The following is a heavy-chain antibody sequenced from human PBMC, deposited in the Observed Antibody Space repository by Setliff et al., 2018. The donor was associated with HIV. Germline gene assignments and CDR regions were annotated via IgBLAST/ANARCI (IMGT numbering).Heavy chain of an antibody. D-gene: IGHD2-21*02. J-gene: IGHJ4*02. Sequence: SWVRQAPGKGLEWIGEIYHSGSTNYNTSLKTRLIISRDTSRNQVVLTMTNMDPVDTATYYCARMVTPTNYFDHWGQGILVTVSS. CDR2: IYHSGST. CDR3: ARMVTPTNYFDH. V-gene: IGHV2-70*10.